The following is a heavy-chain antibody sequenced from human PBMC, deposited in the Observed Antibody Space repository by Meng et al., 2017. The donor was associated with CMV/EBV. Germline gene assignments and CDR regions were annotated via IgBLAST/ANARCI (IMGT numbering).Heavy chain of an antibody. V-gene: IGHV3-9*01. CDR3: AKGTGLSGDYYYGMDV. D-gene: IGHD3-16*02. CDR2: ISWNSGSI. J-gene: IGHJ6*02. Sequence: GGSLRLSCAASGFTFDDYAMHWVRQAPGKGLEWVSGISWNSGSIGYADSVKGRFTISRDNAKNSLYLQMSSLRAEDTALYYCAKGTGLSGDYYYGMDVWGQGTTVTVSS. CDR1: GFTFDDYA.